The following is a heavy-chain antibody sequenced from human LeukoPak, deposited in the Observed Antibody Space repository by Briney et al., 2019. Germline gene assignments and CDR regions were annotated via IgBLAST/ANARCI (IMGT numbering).Heavy chain of an antibody. CDR2: ISWNSGSI. Sequence: SGGSLRLSRAASGFTFDDYAMHWVRQAPGKGLEWVSGISWNSGSIGYADSVKGRFTISRDNAKNSLYLQMNSLRAEDTALYYCAKVAVAGPGVDYWGQGTLVTVSS. V-gene: IGHV3-9*01. CDR1: GFTFDDYA. CDR3: AKVAVAGPGVDY. D-gene: IGHD6-19*01. J-gene: IGHJ4*02.